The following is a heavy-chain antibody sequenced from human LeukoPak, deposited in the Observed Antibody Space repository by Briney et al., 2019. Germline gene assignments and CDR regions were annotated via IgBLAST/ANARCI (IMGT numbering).Heavy chain of an antibody. CDR2: IYYSGTS. CDR3: ARAVMVAVAGGRFDY. D-gene: IGHD6-19*01. Sequence: SETLSLTCTVSSGSISNGGYYWVWIRQPPGKGLEWIGSIYYSGTSYYNPSLKSQVTISVDTSNNQFSLNLSSVSAADTAVYYCARAVMVAVAGGRFDYWGQGTLVTVSS. J-gene: IGHJ4*02. CDR1: SGSISNGGYY. V-gene: IGHV4-39*07.